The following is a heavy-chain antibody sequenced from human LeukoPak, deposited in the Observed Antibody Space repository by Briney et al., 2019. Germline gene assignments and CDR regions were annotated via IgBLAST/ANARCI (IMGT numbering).Heavy chain of an antibody. CDR3: AGRPKVFTSDY. CDR1: GGSISSGSYY. V-gene: IGHV4-61*02. J-gene: IGHJ4*02. D-gene: IGHD1-14*01. Sequence: SQTLSLTCTVSGGSISSGSYYWSWIRQPAGKGLERIGRIYTSGSTNYNPSLKSRVTISVDTSKNQFSLKLSSVTAADTAVYYCAGRPKVFTSDYWGQGTLVTVSS. CDR2: IYTSGST.